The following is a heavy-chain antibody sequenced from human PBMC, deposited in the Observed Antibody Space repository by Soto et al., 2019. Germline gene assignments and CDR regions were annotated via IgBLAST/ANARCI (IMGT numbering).Heavy chain of an antibody. CDR3: ARHSVGGSSSFVVAEPYYYYYYMDV. V-gene: IGHV4-59*08. J-gene: IGHJ6*03. CDR1: GGSISSYY. Sequence: TSETLSLTCTVSGGSISSYYWSWIRQPPGKGLEWIGYIYYSGSTNYNPSLKSRVTISVDTSKNQFSLKLSSVTAADTAVYYCARHSVGGSSSFVVAEPYYYYYYMDVWGKGTTVNVSS. CDR2: IYYSGST. D-gene: IGHD6-6*01.